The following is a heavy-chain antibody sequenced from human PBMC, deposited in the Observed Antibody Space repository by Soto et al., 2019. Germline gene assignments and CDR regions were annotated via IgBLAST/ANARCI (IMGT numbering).Heavy chain of an antibody. V-gene: IGHV4-4*02. D-gene: IGHD4-17*01. CDR2: VRPGGST. Sequence: VQLQESGPALVEPSRSLSLTCAVSGDPMSSRDWWSWIRQPPGKGLEWIGEVRPGGSTNYNAALNSRLTVAVDESKNQFSLRLTSVTAADTAVYYCARVRFSATTRACFDYWGQGLLVTVSS. J-gene: IGHJ4*02. CDR3: ARVRFSATTRACFDY. CDR1: GDPMSSRDW.